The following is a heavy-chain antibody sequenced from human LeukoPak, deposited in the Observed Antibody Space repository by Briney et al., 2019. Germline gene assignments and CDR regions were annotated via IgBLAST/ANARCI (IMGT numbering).Heavy chain of an antibody. CDR3: AGQRGVVVRQPFDY. V-gene: IGHV1-8*01. CDR2: MNPNSGNT. D-gene: IGHD2-2*01. Sequence: GASVKVSCKASGYTLTSYDINWVRQATGQGLGWMGWMNPNSGNTGYAQKFQGRVTMTRNTSISTAYMELSSLRSEDTAVYYCAGQRGVVVRQPFDYWGQGTLVTVSS. J-gene: IGHJ4*02. CDR1: GYTLTSYD.